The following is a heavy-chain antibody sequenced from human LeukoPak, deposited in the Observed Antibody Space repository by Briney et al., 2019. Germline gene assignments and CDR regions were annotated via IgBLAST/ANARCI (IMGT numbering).Heavy chain of an antibody. J-gene: IGHJ4*02. D-gene: IGHD3-10*01. Sequence: GSLRLSCTASGFTFGDYAMSWFRQAPGKGLEWVGFIRSKDYGGTTEYAASVKGRFTISRDDSKSIAYLQMNSLKTEDTAVYYCTRDLPELLWFGELLPSLDYWGQGTLVTVSS. CDR3: TRDLPELLWFGELLPSLDY. CDR2: IRSKDYGGTT. CDR1: GFTFGDYA. V-gene: IGHV3-49*03.